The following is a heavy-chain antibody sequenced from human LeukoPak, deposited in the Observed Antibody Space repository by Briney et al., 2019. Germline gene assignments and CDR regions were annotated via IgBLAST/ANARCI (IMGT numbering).Heavy chain of an antibody. CDR2: INTYTGTP. V-gene: IGHV7-4-1*02. CDR3: VRQYSGYESLYFDS. Sequence: SVKVSCKASGYTFTSYGISWLRQAPGQGLEWMGWINTYTGTPTYAQGFTGRFVFSLDSSVSTAYLQISSLKAEDIAVYYCVRQYSGYESLYFDSWGQGTLVTVSS. J-gene: IGHJ4*02. D-gene: IGHD5-12*01. CDR1: GYTFTSYG.